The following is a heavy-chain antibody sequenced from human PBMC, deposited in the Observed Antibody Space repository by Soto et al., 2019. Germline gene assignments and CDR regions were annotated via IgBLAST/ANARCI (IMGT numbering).Heavy chain of an antibody. CDR2: IWYDGSNQ. V-gene: IGHV3-30*02. J-gene: IGHJ4*02. Sequence: GGSLRLSCAASGFTFSNYGMHWVRQAPGKGLEWVAVIWYDGSNQYYADSVKGRVTISRDNSKNTLDLQMNSLRTEDTAVYYCATTDYSSGWTNWGQGTQVTVS. CDR3: ATTDYSSGWTN. CDR1: GFTFSNYG. D-gene: IGHD6-19*01.